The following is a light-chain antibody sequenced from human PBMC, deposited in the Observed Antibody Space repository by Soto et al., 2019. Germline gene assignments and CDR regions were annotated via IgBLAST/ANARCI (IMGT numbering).Light chain of an antibody. V-gene: IGKV3-15*01. CDR3: QQYNNWPT. J-gene: IGKJ3*01. CDR1: QSVSSN. Sequence: EIVMTQSPATLSVSPGERATLSCRASQSVSSNLAWYQKKPGQAPRLLIYGASTRATGIPARFSGSGSGTEFTLTISSLQSEDFAVYCCQQYNNWPTFGPGTKVDIK. CDR2: GAS.